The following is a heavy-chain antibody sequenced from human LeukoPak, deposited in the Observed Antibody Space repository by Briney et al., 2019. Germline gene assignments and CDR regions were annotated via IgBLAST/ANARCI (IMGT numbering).Heavy chain of an antibody. Sequence: ASVKVSCKASGGTFSSYAISWVRQAPGQGLEWMGGIIPIFGTANYAQKFQGRVTITTDESTSTAYMELSSLRSEDTAVYYCARAVGYYDSSGYDYYYXYMDVWGKGTTVIVSS. J-gene: IGHJ6*03. CDR3: ARAVGYYDSSGYDYYYXYMDV. V-gene: IGHV1-69*05. CDR2: IIPIFGTA. D-gene: IGHD3-22*01. CDR1: GGTFSSYA.